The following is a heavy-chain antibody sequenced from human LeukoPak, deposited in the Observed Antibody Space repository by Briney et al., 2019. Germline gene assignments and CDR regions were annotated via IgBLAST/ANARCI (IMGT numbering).Heavy chain of an antibody. J-gene: IGHJ6*03. CDR1: GGTFSSYA. Sequence: SLKVSCKTSGGTFSSYAISWVRHAPGQGLEWMGGIIPIFGTANYAQKFPGRVTITADEPTSTAYMEVSSLRSENTAVYYCAREDYGDYMDVWGKGTTVTVSS. CDR2: IIPIFGTA. CDR3: AREDYGDYMDV. D-gene: IGHD4-17*01. V-gene: IGHV1-69*13.